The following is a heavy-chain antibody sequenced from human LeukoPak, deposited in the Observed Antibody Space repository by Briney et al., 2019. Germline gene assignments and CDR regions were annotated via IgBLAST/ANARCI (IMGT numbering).Heavy chain of an antibody. Sequence: PSETLSLTCTVSGGSISSGGYYWNWIRQHPGKGLEWIGYISYSGSTSYNPSLKSRVTMSVDTSKNQLSLKLSSVTAADTAVYYCARGRQAENYDILTGYRFDYWGQGTLVTVSS. CDR1: GGSISSGGYY. CDR2: ISYSGST. V-gene: IGHV4-31*03. J-gene: IGHJ4*02. CDR3: ARGRQAENYDILTGYRFDY. D-gene: IGHD3-9*01.